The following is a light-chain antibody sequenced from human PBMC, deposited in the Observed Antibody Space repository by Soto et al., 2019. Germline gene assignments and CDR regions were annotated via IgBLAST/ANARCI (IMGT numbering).Light chain of an antibody. CDR3: AAWDDSLSGFYV. CDR2: SNN. J-gene: IGLJ1*01. Sequence: QSLLTPPPSASGTPGQRVTIAWSASSSNNGSNYVYCYQQPPGTAPKLLSYSNNQRPSGVPDRFSGSESGTSASLAISGLRSEDEADYYCAAWDDSLSGFYVFGTGTKVTVL. CDR1: SSNNGSNY. V-gene: IGLV1-47*02.